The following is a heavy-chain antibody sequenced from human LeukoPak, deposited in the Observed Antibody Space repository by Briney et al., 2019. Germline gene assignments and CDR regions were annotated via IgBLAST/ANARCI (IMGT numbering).Heavy chain of an antibody. CDR1: GFTFSSYS. CDR2: ISSSSSYI. V-gene: IGHV3-21*01. Sequence: PGGSLRLTCSASGFTFSSYSMNWVRHAPGKGLEWVSSISSSSSYIYYADSVKGRFTISRDNAKNSLYLQINSLRAEDTAVYYCARETGDLAFDIWGQGTMVTVSS. J-gene: IGHJ3*02. CDR3: ARETGDLAFDI. D-gene: IGHD7-27*01.